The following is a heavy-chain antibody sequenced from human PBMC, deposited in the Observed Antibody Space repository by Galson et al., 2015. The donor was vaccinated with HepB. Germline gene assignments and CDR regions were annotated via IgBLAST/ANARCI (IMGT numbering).Heavy chain of an antibody. J-gene: IGHJ3*02. CDR3: ARDTSYEVIIAHDAFDI. D-gene: IGHD3-22*01. Sequence: SVKVSCKASGYSFTTSGISWVRQAPGQGLEWMGWISAYNGNTNYAQKLQGRVTMTTDTSSSSAYMELRSLRSDDTAIYYCARDTSYEVIIAHDAFDIWGQGTLVTVSS. CDR2: ISAYNGNT. V-gene: IGHV1-18*01. CDR1: GYSFTTSG.